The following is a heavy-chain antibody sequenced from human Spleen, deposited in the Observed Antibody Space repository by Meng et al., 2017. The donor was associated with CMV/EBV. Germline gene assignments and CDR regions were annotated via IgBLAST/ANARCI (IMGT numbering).Heavy chain of an antibody. V-gene: IGHV4-34*02. D-gene: IGHD5-12*01. J-gene: IGHJ4*02. CDR1: GGSFSGYY. CDR3: ARGGYSGYYGY. Sequence: VQTRQWGRVLLKPSETLSLTCAVYGGSFSGYYWSWIRQPPGKGLEWIGEINHSGSTNYNPSLKSRVTISVDTSKNQFSLKLSSVTAADTAVYYCARGGYSGYYGYWGQGTLVTVSS. CDR2: INHSGST.